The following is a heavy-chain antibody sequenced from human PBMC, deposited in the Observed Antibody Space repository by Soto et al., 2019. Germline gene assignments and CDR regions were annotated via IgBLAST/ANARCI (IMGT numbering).Heavy chain of an antibody. D-gene: IGHD3-3*01. CDR2: IFPADSDT. V-gene: IGHV5-51*01. CDR1: GYTLSTSW. J-gene: IGHJ4*02. CDR3: ARRRGVEFDY. Sequence: GESLQISYKGSGYTLSTSWIGWVRQMPGKGLEWMGIIFPADSDTRYSPSFEGQVTISADKSISTAYLQWSSLKASDTAMYYCARRRGVEFDYWGQGTLVTVSS.